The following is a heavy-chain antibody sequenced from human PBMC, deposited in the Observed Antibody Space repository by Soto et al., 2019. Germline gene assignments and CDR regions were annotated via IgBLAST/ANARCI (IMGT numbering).Heavy chain of an antibody. Sequence: QVQLVQSGAEVKEPGSSVKVSCKASGGTFRTFAISWVRQAPGQGPEWMGGIIPVFGTPNYAQKFQGRVTITADESTSTAYMELSSLRSEDTAVYYCASGGSTMVRGPLVYGLDVWGQGTTVTVSS. V-gene: IGHV1-69*01. CDR3: ASGGSTMVRGPLVYGLDV. CDR1: GGTFRTFA. D-gene: IGHD3-10*01. J-gene: IGHJ6*02. CDR2: IIPVFGTP.